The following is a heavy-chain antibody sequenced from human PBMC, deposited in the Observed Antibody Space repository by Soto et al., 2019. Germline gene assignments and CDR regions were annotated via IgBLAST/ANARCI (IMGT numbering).Heavy chain of an antibody. V-gene: IGHV4-34*01. CDR3: ARARRGWLQPYYYYYGMDV. Sequence: SETLSLTCAVYGGSFSGYYWSWIRQPPGKGLEWIGEINHSGSTNYNPSLKSRVTISVDTSKNQFSLKLSSVTAADTAVYYCARARRGWLQPYYYYYGMDVWGQGTTVTVSS. CDR1: GGSFSGYY. D-gene: IGHD5-18*01. J-gene: IGHJ6*02. CDR2: INHSGST.